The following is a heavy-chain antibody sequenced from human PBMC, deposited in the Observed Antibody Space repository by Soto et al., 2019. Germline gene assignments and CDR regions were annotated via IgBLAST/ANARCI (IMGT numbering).Heavy chain of an antibody. CDR3: ARAGHGYCSGGSCYSGYYYMDV. D-gene: IGHD2-15*01. CDR2: IYPGDSDT. V-gene: IGHV5-51*01. Sequence: GESLKISCKGSGYSFTSYWIGWVRQMPGKGLEWMGIIYPGDSDTRYSPSFQGQVTISADKSISTACLQWSSLKASDTAMYYCARAGHGYCSGGSCYSGYYYMDVWGKGTTVTVSS. CDR1: GYSFTSYW. J-gene: IGHJ6*03.